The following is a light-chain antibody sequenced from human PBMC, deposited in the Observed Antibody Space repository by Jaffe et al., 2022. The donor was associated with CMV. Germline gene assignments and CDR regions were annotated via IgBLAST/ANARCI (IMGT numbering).Light chain of an antibody. CDR1: KLGNKY. CDR3: QAWDSNTAV. Sequence: SYDLTQPPSVSVSPGQTATITCSGDKLGNKYACWYQQRPGQSPVLVIYRDNKRPSGIPERFSGSNSGNTATLTISGTQAMDEADYYCQAWDSNTAVFGTGTKVTVL. J-gene: IGLJ1*01. CDR2: RDN. V-gene: IGLV3-1*01.